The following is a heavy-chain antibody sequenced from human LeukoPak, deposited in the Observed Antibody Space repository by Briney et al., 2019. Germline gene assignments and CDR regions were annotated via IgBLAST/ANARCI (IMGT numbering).Heavy chain of an antibody. CDR3: ARGGDSSGSIRSAFDI. CDR2: ISSRGST. Sequence: GGSLRLSCAASGFTVSSNYMSWVPQAPGKGVEWVSVISSRGSTYYADSVKGRFTISRDNSKNTLYLQMNSLRAEDTAVYYCARGGDSSGSIRSAFDIWGQGTMVTVPS. D-gene: IGHD3-22*01. V-gene: IGHV3-53*01. J-gene: IGHJ3*02. CDR1: GFTVSSNY.